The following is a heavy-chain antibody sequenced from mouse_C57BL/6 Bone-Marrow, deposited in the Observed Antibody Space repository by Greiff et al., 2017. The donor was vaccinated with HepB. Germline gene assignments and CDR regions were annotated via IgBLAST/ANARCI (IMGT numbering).Heavy chain of an antibody. CDR3: TRKPIYYGSTYYYAMDY. CDR1: GYTFTDYE. CDR2: IDPETGGT. J-gene: IGHJ4*01. D-gene: IGHD1-1*01. Sequence: LQESGAELVRPGASVTLSCKASGYTFTDYEMHWVKQTPVHGLDWIGAIDPETGGTAYNQKFKGKAILTADKSSSTAYMELRSLTSEDSAVYYCTRKPIYYGSTYYYAMDYWGQGTSVTVSS. V-gene: IGHV1-15*01.